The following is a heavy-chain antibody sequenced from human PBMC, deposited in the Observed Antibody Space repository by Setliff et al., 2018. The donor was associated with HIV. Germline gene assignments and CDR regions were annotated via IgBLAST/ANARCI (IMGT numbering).Heavy chain of an antibody. V-gene: IGHV4-59*08. J-gene: IGHJ3*01. CDR1: GASIRSQY. CDR3: ARTGYAFDV. CDR2: SHNNGNT. Sequence: SETLSLTCTVSGASIRSQYWSWIRKPPGKGLEWIGYSHNNGNTHYNPSLKSRVTISIDTSNNQFSLRLSSVTAADTAVYYCARTGYAFDVWGLGTMVTVSS.